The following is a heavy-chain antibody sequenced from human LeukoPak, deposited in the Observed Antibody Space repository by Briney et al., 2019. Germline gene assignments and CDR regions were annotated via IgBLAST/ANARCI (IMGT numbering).Heavy chain of an antibody. Sequence: PQTLSLTCTVSGGFISSGGYSWSWIRQHPGKGLEWIGYIYYSGSTYYNPSLKSRVTMSVDTSKNQFSLKLSSVTAADTAVYYCARDSSGWYSWGQGTLVTVSS. CDR1: GGFISSGGYS. V-gene: IGHV4-31*03. CDR2: IYYSGST. D-gene: IGHD6-19*01. J-gene: IGHJ4*02. CDR3: ARDSSGWYS.